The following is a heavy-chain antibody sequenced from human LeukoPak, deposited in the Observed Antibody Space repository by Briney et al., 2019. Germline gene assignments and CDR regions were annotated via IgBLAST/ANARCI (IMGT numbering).Heavy chain of an antibody. V-gene: IGHV4-31*03. CDR1: GGSISSGGYY. Sequence: SQTLSLTCTVSGGSISSGGYYWSWIRQHPGKGLEWIGYIYYSGSTNYNPSLKSRVTISVDTSKNQFSLKLSSVTAADTAVYYCARFTREKEFDPWGQGTLVTVSS. CDR3: ARFTREKEFDP. CDR2: IYYSGST. J-gene: IGHJ5*02.